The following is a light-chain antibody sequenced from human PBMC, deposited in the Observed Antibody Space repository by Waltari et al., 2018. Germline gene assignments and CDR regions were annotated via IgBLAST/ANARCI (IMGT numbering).Light chain of an antibody. Sequence: SYVVTQPPSVSVAPGETATITCGGDNIGTYSVHWYQQKAGQAPVLVIFYDRDRPSGVPALFAGSNSGNTATLTISRVEAGDEASYYCHVWHPHVDPGVFGTGTEVTVL. CDR2: YDR. V-gene: IGLV3-21*04. J-gene: IGLJ1*01. CDR1: NIGTYS. CDR3: HVWHPHVDPGV.